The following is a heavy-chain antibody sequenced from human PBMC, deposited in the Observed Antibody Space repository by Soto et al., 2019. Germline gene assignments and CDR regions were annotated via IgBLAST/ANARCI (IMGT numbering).Heavy chain of an antibody. CDR3: ARVDTALVHFGIDV. Sequence: PGGSLRLSCAASGFTFSSYWMSWVRQAPGKGLEWVANIKQDGSEKYYVDSVKGRFTISRDNAKNTLYLQMNSLRAEDTAVDYCARVDTALVHFGIDVWGQGTTVTVSS. J-gene: IGHJ6*02. CDR2: IKQDGSEK. V-gene: IGHV3-7*01. D-gene: IGHD5-18*01. CDR1: GFTFSSYW.